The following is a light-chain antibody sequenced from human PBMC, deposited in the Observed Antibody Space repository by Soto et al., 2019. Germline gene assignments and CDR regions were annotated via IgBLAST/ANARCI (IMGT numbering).Light chain of an antibody. CDR2: AAS. Sequence: DIRMNQSPSSLSASVGDRVTITCRASQSISSYLNWYQQKPGKAPKLLIYAASSLQSGVPSRFSGSGSGTDVTLTISSLQPEDFATYYCQQSYSTPRTFGQGTK. CDR1: QSISSY. CDR3: QQSYSTPRT. V-gene: IGKV1-39*01. J-gene: IGKJ1*01.